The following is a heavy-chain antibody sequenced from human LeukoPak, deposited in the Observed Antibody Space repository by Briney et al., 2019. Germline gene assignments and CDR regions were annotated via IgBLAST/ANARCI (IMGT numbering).Heavy chain of an antibody. D-gene: IGHD3-22*01. CDR1: GYTFTNYY. J-gene: IGHJ5*02. Sequence: GASVKVSCTASGYTFTNYYMHWVRQAPGQGLEWMGLINPTHGTTTYAQKFQGRVAMTRDTSTRTVYMELSSLRSEDTALYYCARGDVYDSSVYNWFDTWGQGTLVIVSS. CDR3: ARGDVYDSSVYNWFDT. V-gene: IGHV1-46*01. CDR2: INPTHGTT.